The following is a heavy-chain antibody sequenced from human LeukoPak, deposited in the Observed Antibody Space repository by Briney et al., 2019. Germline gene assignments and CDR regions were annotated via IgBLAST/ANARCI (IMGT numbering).Heavy chain of an antibody. Sequence: GSLRLSCAASGFTFSSYGMHWVRQAPGKGLEWVAVIWYDGSNKYYADSVKGRFTISRDNSKNTLYLQMNSLRAEDTAVYYCAKGRLRYFDWLPPGDAFDIWGQGTMVTVSS. D-gene: IGHD3-9*01. V-gene: IGHV3-33*06. CDR3: AKGRLRYFDWLPPGDAFDI. CDR2: IWYDGSNK. CDR1: GFTFSSYG. J-gene: IGHJ3*02.